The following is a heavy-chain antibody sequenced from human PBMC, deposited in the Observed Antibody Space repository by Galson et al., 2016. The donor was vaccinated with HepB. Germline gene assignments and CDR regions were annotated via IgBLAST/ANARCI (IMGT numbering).Heavy chain of an antibody. V-gene: IGHV6-1*01. CDR2: TYYRSKWYS. CDR3: ARGPAAIAVAGGLKFDAFDI. D-gene: IGHD6-19*01. J-gene: IGHJ3*02. Sequence: CAISGDSVSSNSAGWNWIRQSPSRGLEWLGRTYYRSKWYSDYAVSVKSRITINPDTSKNQFSLQLSSVSTEDTAVYYWARGPAAIAVAGGLKFDAFDIWGQGTMVTVSS. CDR1: GDSVSSNSAG.